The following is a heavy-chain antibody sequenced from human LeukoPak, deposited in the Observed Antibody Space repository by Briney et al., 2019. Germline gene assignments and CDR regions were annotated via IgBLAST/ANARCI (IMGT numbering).Heavy chain of an antibody. V-gene: IGHV4-59*02. Sequence: SETLSLTCGVSGTSVSTMNWWSWVRQSPGKGLEWIGYIYYSGSTNYNPSLKSRVTISVDASKNQFSLKLSSVTAADTAVYYCASYSYYYDSSGYFDYWGQGTLVTVSS. D-gene: IGHD3-22*01. CDR3: ASYSYYYDSSGYFDY. CDR2: IYYSGST. CDR1: GTSVSTMNW. J-gene: IGHJ4*02.